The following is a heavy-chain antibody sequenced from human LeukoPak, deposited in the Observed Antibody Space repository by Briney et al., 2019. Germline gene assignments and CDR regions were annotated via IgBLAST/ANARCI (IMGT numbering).Heavy chain of an antibody. CDR3: YCAVEDY. J-gene: IGHJ4*02. Sequence: PGGSLRLSCAASGFTFRSYSMNWVRQAPGKGLEWLSFTSSTSSTIYYADSVKGRFTISRDNAKNSLYLQMNSLRAEDTAVYYCYCAVEDYWGQGTQVTVSS. CDR2: TSSTSSTI. V-gene: IGHV3-48*01. D-gene: IGHD2-15*01. CDR1: GFTFRSYS.